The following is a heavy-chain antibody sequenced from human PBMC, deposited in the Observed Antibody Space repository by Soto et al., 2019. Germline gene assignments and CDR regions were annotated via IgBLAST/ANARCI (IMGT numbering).Heavy chain of an antibody. CDR1: GLTFSDCY. V-gene: IGHV3-11*01. J-gene: IGHJ6*02. CDR2: ISSSGSSI. Sequence: QVQLVESGGGLVKPGGSLRLSCAASGLTFSDCYMNWIRQAPGKGLEWVSYISSSGSSINYADSVKGRFTISRDNAKNSLYLQMNSLRAEYTAMYYCARVRFGEWGYAMDVWGQGTTVTVSS. D-gene: IGHD3-10*01. CDR3: ARVRFGEWGYAMDV.